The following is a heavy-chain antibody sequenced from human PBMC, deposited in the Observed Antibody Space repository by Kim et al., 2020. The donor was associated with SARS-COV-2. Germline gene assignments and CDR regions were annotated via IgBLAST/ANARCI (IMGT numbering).Heavy chain of an antibody. D-gene: IGHD6-19*01. J-gene: IGHJ4*02. Sequence: SHSFQGQVTISADKSISTAYLQWSSLKASDTAMYYCASAISGWPLLIEYWGQGTLVTVSS. V-gene: IGHV5-51*01. CDR3: ASAISGWPLLIEY.